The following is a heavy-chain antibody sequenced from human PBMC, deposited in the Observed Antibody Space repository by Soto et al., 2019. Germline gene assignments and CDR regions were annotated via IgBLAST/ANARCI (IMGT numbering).Heavy chain of an antibody. D-gene: IGHD1-26*01. Sequence: ASVKVSCKASGYTFTGYYIHWVRHTPGQGLEWMGWINPNNGGTNYVQKFQGRVTMTRDTSISTAYMELRRLTSDDTAVYYCARDLPIVGTTTWDYWGQGPLVTVAS. CDR3: ARDLPIVGTTTWDY. J-gene: IGHJ4*02. CDR2: INPNNGGT. V-gene: IGHV1-2*02. CDR1: GYTFTGYY.